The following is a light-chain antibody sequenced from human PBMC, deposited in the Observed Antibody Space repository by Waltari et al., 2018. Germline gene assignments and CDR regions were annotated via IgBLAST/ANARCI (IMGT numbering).Light chain of an antibody. CDR2: AAS. Sequence: DIQMTQYPSSLSASVGDRVTITCRASQSITTYLNWYQQKPGKAPKLLIYAASSLQSGVPSRFSGSGSGTDFTLTISSLQPEDFASYYCQQSFKTPITFGQGTRLEIK. V-gene: IGKV1-39*01. CDR3: QQSFKTPIT. J-gene: IGKJ5*01. CDR1: QSITTY.